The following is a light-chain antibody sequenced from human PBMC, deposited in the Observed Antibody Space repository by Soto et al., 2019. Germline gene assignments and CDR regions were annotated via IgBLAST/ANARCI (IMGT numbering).Light chain of an antibody. CDR2: GAS. J-gene: IGKJ1*01. CDR3: QQYNNWPRT. Sequence: EIVMTQSPATLSVSPGERATLSCRASQSVSSSLAWYQQKPGQAPRLLIYGASTRATGIPARFSGSGSGTEFTLALRSLQSEDFAVYYCQQYNNWPRTFGQGTKVEI. V-gene: IGKV3-15*01. CDR1: QSVSSS.